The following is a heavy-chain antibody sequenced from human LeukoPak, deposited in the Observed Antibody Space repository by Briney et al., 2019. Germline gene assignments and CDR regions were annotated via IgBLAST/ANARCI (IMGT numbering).Heavy chain of an antibody. V-gene: IGHV3-30*04. Sequence: GGSLRLSCAASGFTFSSYAMHRVRQAPGKGLEWVAVISYDGSNKYYADSVKGRFTISRDNSKNTLYLQMNSLRAEDTAVYYCARGRYSGYDLDYWGQGTLVTVSS. CDR1: GFTFSSYA. CDR2: ISYDGSNK. J-gene: IGHJ4*02. CDR3: ARGRYSGYDLDY. D-gene: IGHD5-12*01.